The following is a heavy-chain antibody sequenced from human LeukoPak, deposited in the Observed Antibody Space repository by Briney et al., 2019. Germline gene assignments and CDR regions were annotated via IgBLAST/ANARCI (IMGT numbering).Heavy chain of an antibody. CDR1: GGSISSYY. J-gene: IGHJ6*03. CDR3: ARGRRAMVRGVISYYMDV. D-gene: IGHD3-10*01. Sequence: SETLSLTCTVSGGSISSYYWSWIRQPAGKGLEWIGRIYTSGSTNYNPSLKSRVTMSVDTSKNQSSLKLSSVTAADTAVYYCARGRRAMVRGVISYYMDVWGKGTTVTISS. V-gene: IGHV4-4*07. CDR2: IYTSGST.